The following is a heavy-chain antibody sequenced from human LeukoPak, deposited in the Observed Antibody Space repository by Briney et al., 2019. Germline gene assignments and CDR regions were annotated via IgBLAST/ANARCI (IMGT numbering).Heavy chain of an antibody. CDR2: ISGSSSYI. Sequence: GGSLRLSCAASGFTFSSYSMNWVRQAPGKGLEWVSSISGSSSYIYYADSVKGRFTISRDNAKNSLYLQMNSLRAEDTAVYYCARDLPYDYWGQGTLVTVSS. V-gene: IGHV3-21*01. J-gene: IGHJ4*02. CDR1: GFTFSSYS. CDR3: ARDLPYDY.